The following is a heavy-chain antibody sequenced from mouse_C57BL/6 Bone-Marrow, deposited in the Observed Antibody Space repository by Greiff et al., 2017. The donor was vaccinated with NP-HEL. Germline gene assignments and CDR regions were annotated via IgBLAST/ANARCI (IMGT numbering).Heavy chain of an antibody. Sequence: EVQLKESGPGLVKPSQSLSLTCSVTGYSITSGYYWNWIRQFPGNKLEWMGYISYDGSNNYNPSLKNRISITRDTSKNQFFLKLNSVTTEDTATYYCARDRNWDPYAMDYWGQGTSVTVSS. J-gene: IGHJ4*01. D-gene: IGHD4-1*01. V-gene: IGHV3-6*01. CDR1: GYSITSGYY. CDR3: ARDRNWDPYAMDY. CDR2: ISYDGSN.